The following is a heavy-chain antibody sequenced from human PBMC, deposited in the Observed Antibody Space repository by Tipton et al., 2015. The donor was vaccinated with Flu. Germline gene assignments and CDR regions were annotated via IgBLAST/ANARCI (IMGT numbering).Heavy chain of an antibody. CDR2: IWYVGSNK. CDR1: GFNFHSYG. Sequence: SLRLSCAASGFNFHSYGMHWVRQAPGKGLEWMAVIWYVGSNKNYADSVKGRFSISRDNPKNTLFLQMNNLGAEDTSVYYCVRDGELELGYGLDVWGQGTTVTVSS. CDR3: VRDGELELGYGLDV. D-gene: IGHD1-7*01. J-gene: IGHJ6*02. V-gene: IGHV3-33*01.